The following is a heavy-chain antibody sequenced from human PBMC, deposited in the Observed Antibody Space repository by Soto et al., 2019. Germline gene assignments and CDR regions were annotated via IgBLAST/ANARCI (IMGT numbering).Heavy chain of an antibody. Sequence: SQTLSLTCAISGDSVSSNSAAWNWIRQSPSRGLEWLGRTYYRSKWYNDYAVSVKSRITINPDTSKNQFSLQLNSVTPEDTAVYYCARDSLACSYYYYYYGMDVWGKGTTVTVAS. CDR1: GDSVSSNSAA. D-gene: IGHD3-10*02. CDR2: TYYRSKWYN. CDR3: ARDSLACSYYYYYYGMDV. V-gene: IGHV6-1*01. J-gene: IGHJ6*04.